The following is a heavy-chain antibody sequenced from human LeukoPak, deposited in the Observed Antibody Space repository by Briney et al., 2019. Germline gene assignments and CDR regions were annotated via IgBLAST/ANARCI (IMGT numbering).Heavy chain of an antibody. CDR1: GDSVSSKSVA. CDR3: ARNYYGIDV. V-gene: IGHV6-1*01. J-gene: IGHJ6*02. CDR2: TYYRSKWYN. Sequence: HSQTLSLTCAISGDSVSSKSVAWSWIRQSPSRGLEWLGKTYYRSKWYNDFAESVKRRISINPDTSKNQFSLQLNSVTPEDTAVYYCARNYYGIDVWGQGTTVTVSS. D-gene: IGHD3-10*01.